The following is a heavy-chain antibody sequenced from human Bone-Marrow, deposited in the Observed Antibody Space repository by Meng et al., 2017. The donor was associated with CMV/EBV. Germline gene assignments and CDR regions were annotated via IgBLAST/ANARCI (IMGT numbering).Heavy chain of an antibody. CDR1: GGSVSSSSYY. V-gene: IGHV4-39*01. D-gene: IGHD3-10*01. CDR2: IYYSGST. J-gene: IGHJ4*02. Sequence: SLTCTVSGGSVSSSSYYWGWIRQPPGKGLEWIGSIYYSGSTYYNPSLKSRVTISVDTSKNQFSLKLSSVTAADTAVYYCASGFLFDYWGQGTLVTVSS. CDR3: ASGFLFDY.